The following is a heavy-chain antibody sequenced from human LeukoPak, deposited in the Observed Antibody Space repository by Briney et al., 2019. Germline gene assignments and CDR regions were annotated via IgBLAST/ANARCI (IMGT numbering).Heavy chain of an antibody. CDR3: ARDGGVDMGYSYGSFGAFDI. D-gene: IGHD5-18*01. CDR2: IYTSGST. V-gene: IGHV4-4*07. Sequence: SETLSLTCTVSGGSISSYYWSWIRQPAGKGLEWIGRIYTSGSTNYNPSLKSRVTMSVDTSKNQFSLKLSSVTAADTAVYYCARDGGVDMGYSYGSFGAFDIWGQRTKVTVSS. CDR1: GGSISSYY. J-gene: IGHJ3*02.